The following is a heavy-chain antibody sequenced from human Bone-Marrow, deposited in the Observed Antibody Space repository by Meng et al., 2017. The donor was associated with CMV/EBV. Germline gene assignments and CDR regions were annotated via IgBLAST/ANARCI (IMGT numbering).Heavy chain of an antibody. V-gene: IGHV4-39*07. Sequence: SETLSLTCTVSGGSMKRNTYYWGWIRQPPGKGLEWIGSMYYSGSTHYNPSLKRRVTISVDTSRNQFSLKVNYVTAADTSVYYCARRSRYYSGSYLDYWGQGALVTVSS. CDR1: GGSMKRNTYY. CDR3: ARRSRYYSGSYLDY. D-gene: IGHD6-19*01. CDR2: MYYSGST. J-gene: IGHJ4*02.